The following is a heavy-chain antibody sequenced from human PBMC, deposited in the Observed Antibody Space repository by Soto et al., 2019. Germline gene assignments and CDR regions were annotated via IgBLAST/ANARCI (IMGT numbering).Heavy chain of an antibody. CDR3: ARDSWGVFDN. CDR2: ISGSGGRK. D-gene: IGHD3-16*01. V-gene: IGHV3-23*01. Sequence: HPGGSLRLSCAASGFTFSSYAMSWVRQAPGKGLEWVSAISGSGGRKYYADSVKGRFTISRDNSKNTLYLQMNSLSAEDTAVYYCARDSWGVFDNWGQGTLVTVSS. J-gene: IGHJ4*02. CDR1: GFTFSSYA.